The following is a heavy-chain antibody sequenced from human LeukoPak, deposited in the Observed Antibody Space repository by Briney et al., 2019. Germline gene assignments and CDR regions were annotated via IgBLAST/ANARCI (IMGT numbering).Heavy chain of an antibody. CDR3: ARNDCSSTSCYYYYYYMDV. Sequence: ASVKVSCKASGGTFSSYAISWVRQAPGQGLEWMGGIIPIFGTANYAQKFQGRVTITADESTSTAYMELSSLRSEDTAVYYCARNDCSSTSCYYYYYYMDVWGKGTTVTVSS. V-gene: IGHV1-69*13. CDR1: GGTFSSYA. CDR2: IIPIFGTA. D-gene: IGHD2-2*01. J-gene: IGHJ6*03.